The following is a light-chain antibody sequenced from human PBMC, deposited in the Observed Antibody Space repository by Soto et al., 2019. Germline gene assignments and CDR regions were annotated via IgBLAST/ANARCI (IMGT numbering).Light chain of an antibody. CDR3: CSYTGSYSYV. Sequence: QSVLTQPHSMSGSPGQSVTISCTGTSSDVGGYKYVSWYQHHPGKAPKLIIYDVTERPSGVPDRFSGSRSGNTASLTISGLQAEDEADYYCCSYTGSYSYVFGIGTKVTVL. CDR1: SSDVGGYKY. J-gene: IGLJ1*01. CDR2: DVT. V-gene: IGLV2-11*01.